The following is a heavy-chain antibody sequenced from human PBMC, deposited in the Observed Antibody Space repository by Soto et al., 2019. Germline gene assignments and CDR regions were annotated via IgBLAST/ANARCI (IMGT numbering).Heavy chain of an antibody. D-gene: IGHD2-2*02. V-gene: IGHV3-30-3*01. Sequence: GGSLRLSCAASGFTFSSYAMHWVRQAPGKGLEWVAVISYDGSNKYYADSVKGRFTISRDNSKNTLYLQMNSLRAEDTAVYYCVLGGIVVAPAAIPGYYYGMDVWGQGTTVTVSS. J-gene: IGHJ6*02. CDR1: GFTFSSYA. CDR3: VLGGIVVAPAAIPGYYYGMDV. CDR2: ISYDGSNK.